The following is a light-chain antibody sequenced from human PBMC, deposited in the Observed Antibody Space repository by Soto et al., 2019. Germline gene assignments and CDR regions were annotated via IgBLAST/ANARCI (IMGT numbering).Light chain of an antibody. V-gene: IGKV1-5*01. CDR2: DAS. Sequence: DIQMTQSPSTLSAFVGDRLTITCRASQSISTWLAWYQQKPGKAPKLLIYDASSLKSGVPSRFSGSGSGTEFTLTISSLQTDDFATDYCQQYYSSAPSWTFGQGTKVELK. CDR3: QQYYSSAPSWT. CDR1: QSISTW. J-gene: IGKJ1*01.